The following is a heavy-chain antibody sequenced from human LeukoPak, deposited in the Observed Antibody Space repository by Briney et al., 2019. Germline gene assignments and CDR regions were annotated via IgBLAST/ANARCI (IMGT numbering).Heavy chain of an antibody. CDR1: GFTFSSYG. Sequence: PGGSLRLSCAASGFTFSSYGMHWVRQAPGKGLEWVAVIWFDGSNEYYADSVKGRFIISRDNSKNTLYLQMNSLRAEDTAVYYCARAPALFFYNSSGYYNGYFDLWGRGTLVTVSS. CDR2: IWFDGSNE. D-gene: IGHD3-22*01. J-gene: IGHJ2*01. V-gene: IGHV3-33*01. CDR3: ARAPALFFYNSSGYYNGYFDL.